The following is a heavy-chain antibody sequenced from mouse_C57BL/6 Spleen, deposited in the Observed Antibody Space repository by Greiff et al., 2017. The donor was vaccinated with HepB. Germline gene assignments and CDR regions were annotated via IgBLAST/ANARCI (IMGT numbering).Heavy chain of an antibody. CDR1: GYSFTDYN. V-gene: IGHV1-39*01. J-gene: IGHJ2*01. CDR2: INPNYGTT. Sequence: EVQLQQSGPELVKPGASVKISCKASGYSFTDYNMNWVKQSNGKSLEWIGVINPNYGTTSYNQKFKGKATLTVDQSSSTAYMQLNSLTSEDSAVYYCARSGFTTVVAKRVYFDYWGQGTTLTVSS. D-gene: IGHD1-1*01. CDR3: ARSGFTTVVAKRVYFDY.